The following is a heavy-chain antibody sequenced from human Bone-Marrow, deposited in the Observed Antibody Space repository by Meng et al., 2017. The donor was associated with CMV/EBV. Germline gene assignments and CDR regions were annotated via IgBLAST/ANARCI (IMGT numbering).Heavy chain of an antibody. D-gene: IGHD3-3*01. J-gene: IGHJ4*02. Sequence: GGSLRLSCAASGFTFDDYGMSWVRQAPGKGLEWVSGINWNGGSTGYADSVKGRFTISRDNAKNSLYLQMNSLRAEDTALYHCLRDYDFWSRGGYWGQGTLVTVS. CDR3: LRDYDFWSRGGY. CDR2: INWNGGST. V-gene: IGHV3-20*01. CDR1: GFTFDDYG.